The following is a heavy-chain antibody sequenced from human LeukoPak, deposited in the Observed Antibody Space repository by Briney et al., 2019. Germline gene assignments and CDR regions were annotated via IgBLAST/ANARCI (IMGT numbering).Heavy chain of an antibody. D-gene: IGHD2-15*01. V-gene: IGHV1-69*04. J-gene: IGHJ1*01. CDR1: GGTFSSYA. Sequence: ASVKVSCKASGGTFSSYAISWVRQAPGQGLEWMGRIIPILGIANYAQKFQGRVTITADKSTSTAYMELSSLRSEDTAVYYCESSDGGYCSGGSCPKYFQHWGQGTLVTVSS. CDR2: IIPILGIA. CDR3: ESSDGGYCSGGSCPKYFQH.